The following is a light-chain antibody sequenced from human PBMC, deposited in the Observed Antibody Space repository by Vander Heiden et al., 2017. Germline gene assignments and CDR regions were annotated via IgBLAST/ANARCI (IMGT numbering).Light chain of an antibody. J-gene: IGKJ4*01. Sequence: VVMTQSPLSLPVTLGQPASISCSSSHSLVYRDGNTYLSWFHQRPGQSPRRLIYKVSSRDSGVPDRFSGSGSDTDFTMKISRVEAEDVGVYYCMQGAHWPLTFGGGTKVEIK. CDR1: HSLVYRDGNTY. CDR3: MQGAHWPLT. V-gene: IGKV2-30*01. CDR2: KVS.